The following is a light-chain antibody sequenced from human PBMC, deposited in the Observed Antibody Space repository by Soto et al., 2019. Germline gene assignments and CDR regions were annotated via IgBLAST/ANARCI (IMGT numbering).Light chain of an antibody. CDR2: DAS. CDR3: QQYGSLPLT. J-gene: IGKJ5*01. V-gene: IGKV1-33*01. CDR1: QDINKN. Sequence: DIQMTQYQYSLSASVGDRVTITCQASQDINKNLIWYQQKPGKAPKLLIYDASDLETGVPSRFSGSGSGTGFTFTISSLQAEDFATYYCQQYGSLPLTFGQGTLLEIK.